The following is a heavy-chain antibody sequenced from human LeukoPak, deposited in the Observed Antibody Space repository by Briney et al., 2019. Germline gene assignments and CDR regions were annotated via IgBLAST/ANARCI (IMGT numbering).Heavy chain of an antibody. J-gene: IGHJ6*04. D-gene: IGHD3-10*01. CDR1: GFTFSSYA. CDR3: ARDYYGSGSYYNVPHYGMDV. Sequence: GGSLRLSCAASGFTFSSYAMHWVRQAPGKGLEWVAVISYDGSNKYYADSVKGRFTISRDNSKNTLYLRMNSLRAEDTAVYYCARDYYGSGSYYNVPHYGMDVWGKGTTVTVSS. CDR2: ISYDGSNK. V-gene: IGHV3-30*04.